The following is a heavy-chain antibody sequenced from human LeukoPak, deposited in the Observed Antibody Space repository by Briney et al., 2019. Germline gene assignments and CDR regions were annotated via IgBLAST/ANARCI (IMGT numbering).Heavy chain of an antibody. CDR3: ARATVGYCSSTSCYAVRYFDY. CDR2: MYYRGNT. J-gene: IGHJ4*02. Sequence: SETLSLTCTVSGGSISTITYYWGWIRQPPGKGLEWVGHMYYRGNTFYNPSLKSRVTISVDTSKNQFSLKLSSVTAADTAVYYCARATVGYCSSTSCYAVRYFDYWGQGTLVTVPS. CDR1: GGSISTITYY. D-gene: IGHD2-2*01. V-gene: IGHV4-39*07.